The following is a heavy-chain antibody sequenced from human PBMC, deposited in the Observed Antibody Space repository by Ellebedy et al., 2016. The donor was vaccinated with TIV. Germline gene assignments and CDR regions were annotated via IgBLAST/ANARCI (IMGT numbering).Heavy chain of an antibody. CDR1: GGSLSSDY. V-gene: IGHV4-34*01. CDR3: ARERVYVSGSGRRYGMDV. J-gene: IGHJ6*02. D-gene: IGHD3-10*01. CDR2: INHSGST. Sequence: MPSETLSLTCAVHGGSLSSDYWSWIRQSPEKGLEWIGEINHSGSTSYNPSLTSRVSISVDTPKNQFSLKLSSVTAADTAVYYCARERVYVSGSGRRYGMDVWGQGTTVTVSS.